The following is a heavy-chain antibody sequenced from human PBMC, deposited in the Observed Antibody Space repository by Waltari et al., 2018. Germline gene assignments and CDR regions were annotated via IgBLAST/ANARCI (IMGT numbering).Heavy chain of an antibody. V-gene: IGHV3-7*01. Sequence: EVQLVESGGGLVQPGGSLRLSCAASGFTFSSYWMSWVRQAPGKGMEWVANIKQDGSEKYYVDSVKCRFTISIDNAKNSQYLQMNSLRAEDTAVYYCARAAHGSSQYYYGSGSYYYYFDYWGQGTLVTVSS. CDR1: GFTFSSYW. D-gene: IGHD3-10*01. CDR3: ARAAHGSSQYYYGSGSYYYYFDY. CDR2: IKQDGSEK. J-gene: IGHJ4*02.